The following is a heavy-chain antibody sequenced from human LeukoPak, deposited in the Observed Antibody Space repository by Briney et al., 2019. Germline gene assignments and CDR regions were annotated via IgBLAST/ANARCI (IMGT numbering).Heavy chain of an antibody. CDR1: GFTFSSYA. Sequence: GGSLRLSCAASGFTFSSYAMHWVRQALGKGLEWVAVISYDGSNKYYADSVKGRFTISRDNSKNTLYLQMNSLRAEDTAVYYCARTLTAADAFDIWGQGTMVTVSS. J-gene: IGHJ3*02. CDR2: ISYDGSNK. CDR3: ARTLTAADAFDI. V-gene: IGHV3-30-3*01. D-gene: IGHD6-13*01.